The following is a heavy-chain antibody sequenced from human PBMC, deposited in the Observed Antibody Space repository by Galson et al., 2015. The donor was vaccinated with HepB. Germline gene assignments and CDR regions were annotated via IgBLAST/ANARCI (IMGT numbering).Heavy chain of an antibody. D-gene: IGHD5-24*01. CDR1: GFTFSSYG. Sequence: SLRLSCAASGFTFSSYGMHWVRQAPGKGLEWVAVISYDGSNKYYADSVKGRFTISRDNSKNTLSLQMNSLRAEDTAVYYCAKAWLQFSLPTMYFDYGGQGTLVTVSS. CDR3: AKAWLQFSLPTMYFDY. V-gene: IGHV3-30*18. CDR2: ISYDGSNK. J-gene: IGHJ4*02.